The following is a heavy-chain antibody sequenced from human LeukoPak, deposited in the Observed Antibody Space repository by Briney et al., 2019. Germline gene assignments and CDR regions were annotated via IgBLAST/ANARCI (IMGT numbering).Heavy chain of an antibody. V-gene: IGHV3-7*01. D-gene: IGHD2-8*01. CDR3: SRWGVWYERKVYPDC. Sequence: GGSLRLSCAASGFTFSTFWVTWVRQAPGKGLEWVAHIKEDGSETYYVDSLKGRFTISRDNARNSLYLQMNSLRADDTAVYYCSRWGVWYERKVYPDCWGQGTLVTVSS. J-gene: IGHJ4*02. CDR1: GFTFSTFW. CDR2: IKEDGSET.